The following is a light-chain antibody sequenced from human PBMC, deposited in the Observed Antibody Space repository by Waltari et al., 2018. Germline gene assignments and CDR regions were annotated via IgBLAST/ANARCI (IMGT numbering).Light chain of an antibody. V-gene: IGKV4-1*01. J-gene: IGKJ2*01. Sequence: DIVMTQSPDSLAVSLGARATINCQSSQSALSSTNNKNYLGWYQQNPGQLPKLLTAGASTRESGVPDRVSGSGSGTDFTLTISSLQAEDVAVYYCQQCYTSPYTFGQGTKLEIK. CDR1: QSALSSTNNKNY. CDR3: QQCYTSPYT. CDR2: GAS.